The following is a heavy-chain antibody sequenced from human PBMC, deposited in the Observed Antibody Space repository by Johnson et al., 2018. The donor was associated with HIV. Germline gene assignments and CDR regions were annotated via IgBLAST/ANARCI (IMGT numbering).Heavy chain of an antibody. Sequence: VQLVESGGGLIQPGGSLRLSCAASGFTVSSNYMSWVRQAPGKGLEWVSVIYSGGSTYYADSVKGRFTISRDNSKNTLYVQMNSLRAEDTAVYYCAKRGSGWPSDAFDIWGQGTMVTVSS. CDR1: GFTVSSNY. D-gene: IGHD6-19*01. V-gene: IGHV3-53*01. CDR2: IYSGGST. CDR3: AKRGSGWPSDAFDI. J-gene: IGHJ3*02.